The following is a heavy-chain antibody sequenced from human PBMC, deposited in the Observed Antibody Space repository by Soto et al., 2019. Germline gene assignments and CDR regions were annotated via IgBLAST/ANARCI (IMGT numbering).Heavy chain of an antibody. D-gene: IGHD6-19*01. V-gene: IGHV3-30*18. CDR3: AKDRLYSSDGP. J-gene: IGHJ5*02. Sequence: QVQLVESGGGEVQPGRSLRLSCEASGFTFRSFGMHWVRQAPGKGLEWVAVISYDGSDKYYADSVKGRFTISRDNSKNTLHLQMNGLRVEDTAVYYCAKDRLYSSDGPWGQGTLVTVSS. CDR1: GFTFRSFG. CDR2: ISYDGSDK.